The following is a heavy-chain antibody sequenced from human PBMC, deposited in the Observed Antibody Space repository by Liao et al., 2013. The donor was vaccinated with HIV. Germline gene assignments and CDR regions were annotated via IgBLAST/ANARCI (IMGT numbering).Heavy chain of an antibody. J-gene: IGHJ5*02. CDR3: AREPPRGRWLPPHYFDP. CDR1: GDSISGGNYF. D-gene: IGHD3-16*01. Sequence: QVQLQESGPGLVKPSQTLSLSCTVSGDSISGGNYFLNWIRQPAGKGLEWIGRIYTSGNTDYNPSLKSRVTISLDTPNNHFSLELRSVTAADTAVYYCAREPPRGRWLPPHYFDPWGLGTLVTVSS. CDR2: IYTSGNT. V-gene: IGHV4-61*02.